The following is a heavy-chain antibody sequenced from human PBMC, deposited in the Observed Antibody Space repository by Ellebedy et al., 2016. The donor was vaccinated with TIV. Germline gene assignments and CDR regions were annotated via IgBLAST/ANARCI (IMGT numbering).Heavy chain of an antibody. J-gene: IGHJ4*02. CDR3: ARDGNWKDDF. V-gene: IGHV3-11*01. CDR1: GFIFRNYY. Sequence: GGSLRLXCAASGFIFRNYYMSWIRQAPGKGLEWISFVSSGGDNVFYADSVKGRFTISRDNAKSSLYLQMNSLRVEDTAIYYCARDGNWKDDFWGQGTLVTVSS. D-gene: IGHD1-1*01. CDR2: VSSGGDNV.